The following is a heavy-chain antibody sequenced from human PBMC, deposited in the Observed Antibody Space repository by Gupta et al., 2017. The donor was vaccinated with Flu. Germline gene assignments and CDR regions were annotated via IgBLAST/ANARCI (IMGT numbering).Heavy chain of an antibody. CDR3: VRRVLQTMSSES. V-gene: IGHV3-23*01. J-gene: IGHJ5*02. CDR1: GFTFSSYA. CDR2: IRGSGDTT. Sequence: DVQLLESGGGLVRPGGSLRLSCVASGFTFSSYAMSWVRQAPGKGLEWVSAIRGSGDTTYYADSVEGRFTISRDNSKNTLYLQMHDVRVEDTAVYYCVRRVLQTMSSESWGQGSLVTVSS. D-gene: IGHD1-26*01.